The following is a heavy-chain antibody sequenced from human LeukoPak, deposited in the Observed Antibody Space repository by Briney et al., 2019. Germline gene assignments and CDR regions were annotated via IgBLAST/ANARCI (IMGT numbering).Heavy chain of an antibody. J-gene: IGHJ4*02. Sequence: SETLSLTCTVSGDSISHYYWSWIRQTPGKGLEWIGYILYSGTTTNYNPSLKSRVTISVDTSKNQFSLKLSSVTAADTAVYYCARVGDWNDLVYWGQGTLVTVSS. CDR3: ARVGDWNDLVY. D-gene: IGHD1-1*01. CDR1: GDSISHYY. V-gene: IGHV4-59*01. CDR2: ILYSGTT.